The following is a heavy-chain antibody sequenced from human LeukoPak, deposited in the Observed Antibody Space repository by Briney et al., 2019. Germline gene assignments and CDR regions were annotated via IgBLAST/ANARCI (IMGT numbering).Heavy chain of an antibody. CDR1: GFTFSSYA. CDR3: AKGGEAAAADAEYFQH. CDR2: FSGSGGST. J-gene: IGHJ1*01. Sequence: GGSLRLSCAASGFTFSSYAMSWVRQAPGKGLEWVSGFSGSGGSTYYADSVKGRFTISRDNSKNTLYLQMNSLRAEDTAVYYCAKGGEAAAADAEYFQHWGQGTVVTVSS. D-gene: IGHD6-13*01. V-gene: IGHV3-23*01.